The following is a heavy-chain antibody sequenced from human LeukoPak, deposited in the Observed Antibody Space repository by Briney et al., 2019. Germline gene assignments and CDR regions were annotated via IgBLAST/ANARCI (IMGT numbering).Heavy chain of an antibody. J-gene: IGHJ2*01. D-gene: IGHD6-13*01. Sequence: SQTLSLTCTVSGGSISSGGYYWSWIRQHPGKGLEWIGYIYYSGSTYYNPSLKSRVTISVDTSKNQFSPKLSSVTAADTAVYYCARGIAAAGRYWYFDLWGRGTLVTVSS. CDR1: GGSISSGGYY. CDR2: IYYSGST. CDR3: ARGIAAAGRYWYFDL. V-gene: IGHV4-31*03.